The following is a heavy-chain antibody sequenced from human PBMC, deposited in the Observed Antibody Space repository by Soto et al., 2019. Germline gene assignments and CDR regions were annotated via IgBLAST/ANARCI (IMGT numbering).Heavy chain of an antibody. CDR3: ARFSLGVEYCGGDCSSVSRYGMDV. CDR1: GYTFTDYY. V-gene: IGHV1-2*04. CDR2: INPNGGGT. J-gene: IGHJ6*02. D-gene: IGHD2-21*02. Sequence: QVQLVQSGAEVKKPGASVKVSCKASGYTFTDYYMHWVRQAPGQGLEWMGWINPNGGGTNYAQKFQGWVTMTRDTSISTAYMELSRLRSDDTAVYYCARFSLGVEYCGGDCSSVSRYGMDVRGQGTTVTVSS.